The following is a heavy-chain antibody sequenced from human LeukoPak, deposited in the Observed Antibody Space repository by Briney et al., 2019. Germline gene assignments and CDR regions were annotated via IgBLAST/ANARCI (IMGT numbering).Heavy chain of an antibody. Sequence: PGESLKISCKGSGYSFTTYWIGWVRQMPGKGLEWMGIIYPRDSDTRYSPSFQGQVTTSADKSISTAYLQWSSLKASDTAMYYCAVEDYFDSTGQGRRFDYWGQGTLVTVSS. CDR1: GYSFTTYW. J-gene: IGHJ4*02. V-gene: IGHV5-51*01. CDR2: IYPRDSDT. CDR3: AVEDYFDSTGQGRRFDY. D-gene: IGHD3-22*01.